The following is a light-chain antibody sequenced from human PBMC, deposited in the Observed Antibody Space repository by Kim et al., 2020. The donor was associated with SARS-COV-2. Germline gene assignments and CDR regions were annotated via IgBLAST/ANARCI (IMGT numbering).Light chain of an antibody. J-gene: IGKJ5*01. CDR3: QQYGNSPLVT. CDR2: GAS. V-gene: IGKV3-20*01. Sequence: PGERATPACTTSQDLLSYYLAWYQHKPGQAPRLLIYGASSRATGIPDRFTGSGSGTDFTLTISRLEPEDFAVYYCQQYGNSPLVTFGQGTRLEIK. CDR1: QDLLSYY.